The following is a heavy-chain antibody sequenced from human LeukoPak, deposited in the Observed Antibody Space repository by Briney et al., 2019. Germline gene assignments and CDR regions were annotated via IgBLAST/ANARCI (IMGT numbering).Heavy chain of an antibody. V-gene: IGHV3-53*01. CDR3: AKQLGYCSDGSCYFPY. CDR1: GFTVSNIY. Sequence: GGSLRLSCAASGFTVSNIYMSWVRQAPGKGLEWVSVIDSGDSTHYADSVQGRFTISRDNSKSTLCLQMNSLRAEDTAVYYCAKQLGYCSDGSCYFPYWGQGTLVTVSS. CDR2: IDSGDST. D-gene: IGHD2-15*01. J-gene: IGHJ4*02.